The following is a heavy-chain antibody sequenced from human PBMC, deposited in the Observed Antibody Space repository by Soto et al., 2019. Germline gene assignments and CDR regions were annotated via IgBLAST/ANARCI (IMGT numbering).Heavy chain of an antibody. J-gene: IGHJ4*02. Sequence: EVQLLESGGGLVQPGGSLRLSCAASGFTFSSYAMSWVRQSPGKGLEWVSAISGSGSTTYYADSVKGRFIISRDNSKNTLYLHMNSLRAEEAAIYYCAKFFVATGVSGGWPWHFDYWGQGALVTLSS. CDR3: AKFFVATGVSGGWPWHFDY. V-gene: IGHV3-23*01. CDR2: ISGSGSTT. CDR1: GFTFSSYA. D-gene: IGHD6-25*01.